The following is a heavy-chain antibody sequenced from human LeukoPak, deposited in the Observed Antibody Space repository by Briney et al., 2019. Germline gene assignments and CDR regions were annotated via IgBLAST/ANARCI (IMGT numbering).Heavy chain of an antibody. Sequence: PSETLSLTCTVSGGSISSYYWSWIRQPPGKGLEWIGYIYYSGSTNYNPSLKSRVTISVDTSKNQFSLKLSSVTAADTAVYYCAREGPSRWFDPWGQGTLVTVSS. CDR1: GGSISSYY. CDR2: IYYSGST. J-gene: IGHJ5*02. CDR3: AREGPSRWFDP. V-gene: IGHV4-59*12.